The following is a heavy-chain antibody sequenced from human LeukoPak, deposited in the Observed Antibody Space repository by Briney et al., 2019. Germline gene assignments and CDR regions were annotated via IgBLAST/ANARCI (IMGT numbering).Heavy chain of an antibody. J-gene: IGHJ4*02. CDR3: TLFGGSMIG. D-gene: IGHD2-21*01. CDR2: IKSKTDGRTT. Sequence: GGSLTLPCAVSGFTFSNSWISWLPHSPGRAVEWVGSIKSKTDGRTTDYAAQVTGRFTISRDDSITTLYLQMNSLKTEDTAIYYCTLFGGSMIGWGQGNLVPVSS. V-gene: IGHV3-15*01. CDR1: GFTFSNSW.